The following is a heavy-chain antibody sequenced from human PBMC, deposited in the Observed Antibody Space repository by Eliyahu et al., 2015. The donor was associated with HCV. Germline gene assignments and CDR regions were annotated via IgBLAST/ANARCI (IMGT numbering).Heavy chain of an antibody. J-gene: IGHJ3*02. CDR1: GGSISXGGYS. Sequence: QLQLQESGSGLVKPSQTLSLTCAVSGGSISXGGYSWXWIRQPPGKGLEWIGYIYHSGSTYYNPSLKSRVTISVDRSKNQFSLKLSSVTAADTAVYYCARAEAGYCSGGSCYSWDAFDIWGQGTMVTVSS. CDR3: ARAEAGYCSGGSCYSWDAFDI. CDR2: IYHSGST. V-gene: IGHV4-30-2*01. D-gene: IGHD2-15*01.